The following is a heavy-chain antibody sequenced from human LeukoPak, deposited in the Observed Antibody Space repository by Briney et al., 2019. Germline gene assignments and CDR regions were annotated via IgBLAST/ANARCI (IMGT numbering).Heavy chain of an antibody. CDR2: IIPIFGTA. J-gene: IGHJ6*02. V-gene: IGHV1-69*13. CDR1: GGTFSSYA. Sequence: SVKVSCKASGGTFSSYAISWVRQAPGQGLEWMGGIIPIFGTANYAQKFQGRVTITADESTSTAYMELSSLRSEDTAVYYYARSKELERSPYYYYGMDVWGQGTTVTVSS. D-gene: IGHD1-1*01. CDR3: ARSKELERSPYYYYGMDV.